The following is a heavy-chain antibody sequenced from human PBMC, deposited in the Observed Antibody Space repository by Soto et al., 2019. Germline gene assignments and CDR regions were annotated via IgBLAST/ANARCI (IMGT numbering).Heavy chain of an antibody. CDR1: GGSISSSRYY. Sequence: PSETLSLTCTVSGGSISSSRYYWGWIRQPPGKGLEWSGSIDDSGRTYYNPSLKSRVTISVDTSKNQFSLKLSSVTAADTAVYYCARHLDHCSSTRCSEIWFDPWGQGTLVTVS. D-gene: IGHD2-2*01. V-gene: IGHV4-39*01. J-gene: IGHJ5*02. CDR3: ARHLDHCSSTRCSEIWFDP. CDR2: IDDSGRT.